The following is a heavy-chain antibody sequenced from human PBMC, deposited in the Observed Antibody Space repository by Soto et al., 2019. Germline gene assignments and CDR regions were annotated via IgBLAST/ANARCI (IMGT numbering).Heavy chain of an antibody. CDR2: IIPIFGTA. D-gene: IGHD3-10*01. CDR1: GGTFSSYA. V-gene: IGHV1-69*13. CDR3: ARVKDYYGSGSYYYYYGMDV. Sequence: SVKVSCKASGGTFSSYAISWVRQAPGQGLEWMGGIIPIFGTANYAQKFQGRVTITADESTSTAYMELSSLRSEDTAVYYCARVKDYYGSGSYYYYYGMDVWGQGTTGTVSS. J-gene: IGHJ6*02.